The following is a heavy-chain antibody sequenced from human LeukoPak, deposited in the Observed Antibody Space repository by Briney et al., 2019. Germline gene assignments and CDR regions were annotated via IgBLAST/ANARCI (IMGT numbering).Heavy chain of an antibody. V-gene: IGHV3-21*01. Sequence: GGSLRLSCAASGFTFSSYSMNWVRQAPGKGLEWVSSISSSSSYIYYADSVKGRFTISRDNAKNSLYMQMNSLRAEATAVYSCARGGELAVAKLNGYWGQGTLVTVSS. CDR1: GFTFSSYS. D-gene: IGHD6-19*01. J-gene: IGHJ4*02. CDR2: ISSSSSYI. CDR3: ARGGELAVAKLNGY.